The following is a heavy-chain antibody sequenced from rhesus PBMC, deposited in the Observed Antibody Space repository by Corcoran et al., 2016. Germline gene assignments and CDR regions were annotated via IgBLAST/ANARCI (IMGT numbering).Heavy chain of an antibody. CDR1: GYSFTTYG. V-gene: IGHV7-193*02. Sequence: VQLVQSGAEVKRPGESLRISCKASGYSFTTYGMNWVRQAPGQGLEWMGWMNTYTGNPTYAQGFTERFVFSMDTSVSTVYLQISSLKGEDTAVYYCARSVAAGYFEFWGQGALVTVSS. J-gene: IGHJ1*01. CDR2: MNTYTGNP. D-gene: IGHD4-29*01. CDR3: ARSVAAGYFEF.